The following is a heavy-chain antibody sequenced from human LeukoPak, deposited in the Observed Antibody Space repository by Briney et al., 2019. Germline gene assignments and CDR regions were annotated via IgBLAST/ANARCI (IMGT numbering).Heavy chain of an antibody. CDR2: IYHSGST. J-gene: IGHJ4*02. CDR1: GGSISSGGYS. D-gene: IGHD6-6*01. CDR3: AREQLAGWFDY. Sequence: SETLSLTGTVSGGSISSGGYSWSWIRQPPGKGLEWIGYIYHSGSTYYNPSLKSRVTISVDRSKNQFSLKLSSVTAADTAVYYCAREQLAGWFDYWGQGTLVTVSS. V-gene: IGHV4-30-2*01.